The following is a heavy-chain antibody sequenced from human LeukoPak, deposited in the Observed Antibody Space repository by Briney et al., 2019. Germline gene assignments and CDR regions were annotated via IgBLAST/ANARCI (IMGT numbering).Heavy chain of an antibody. CDR3: AKDSTTSGSYYGMDV. Sequence: PGGSLRLSCAASGFTFSSYGMHWVRQAPDKGLEWVAVIWYDGSDKYYADSVRGRFSISRDNSKNTLYLQMNSLRAEDTAVYYCAKDSTTSGSYYGMDVWGQGTTVTVSS. CDR1: GFTFSSYG. V-gene: IGHV3-33*06. CDR2: IWYDGSDK. J-gene: IGHJ6*02. D-gene: IGHD1-26*01.